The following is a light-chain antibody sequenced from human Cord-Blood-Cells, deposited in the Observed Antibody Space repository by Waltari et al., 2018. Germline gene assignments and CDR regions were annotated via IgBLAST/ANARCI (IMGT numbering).Light chain of an antibody. CDR1: SSNIGSNY. V-gene: IGLV1-47*01. Sequence: QSVLTQPPSASGTPGQRVTISCSGSSSNIGSNYVYWHQQLPGTAPKLHIYRNNQRPSGVPDRCSGSKSGTSASLAISGLRSEDEADYYCAAWDDSLSGPVFGGGTKLTVL. J-gene: IGLJ3*02. CDR2: RNN. CDR3: AAWDDSLSGPV.